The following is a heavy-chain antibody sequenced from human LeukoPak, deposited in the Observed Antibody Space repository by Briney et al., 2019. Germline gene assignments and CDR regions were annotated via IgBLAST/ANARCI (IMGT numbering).Heavy chain of an antibody. CDR1: GFTFSSYS. Sequence: GGSLRLSCAASGFTFSSYSMNWVRQAPGKGVEWVSSISSSSSYIYYADAVKGRFTISRDNAKNSLYLQMNSLRAEDTAVYYCARERYYDSSGYWGPDAFDIWGQGKMVTVSS. CDR2: ISSSSSYI. V-gene: IGHV3-21*01. CDR3: ARERYYDSSGYWGPDAFDI. D-gene: IGHD3-22*01. J-gene: IGHJ3*02.